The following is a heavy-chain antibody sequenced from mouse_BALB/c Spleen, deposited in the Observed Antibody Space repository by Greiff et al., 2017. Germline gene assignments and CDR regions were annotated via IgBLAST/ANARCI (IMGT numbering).Heavy chain of an antibody. V-gene: IGHV1-5*01. CDR2: IYPGNSDT. CDR1: GYTFTSYW. J-gene: IGHJ3*01. D-gene: IGHD2-1*01. CDR3: TRDYYGNYEAWFAY. Sequence: EVQLQQSGTVLARPGASVKMSCKASGYTFTSYWMHWVKQRPGQGLEWIGAIYPGNSDTSYNQKFKGKAKLTAVTSTSTAYMELSSLTNEDSAVYYCTRDYYGNYEAWFAYWGQGTLVTVSA.